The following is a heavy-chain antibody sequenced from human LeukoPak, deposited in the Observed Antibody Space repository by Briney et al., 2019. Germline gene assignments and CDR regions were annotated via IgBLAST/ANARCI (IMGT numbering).Heavy chain of an antibody. Sequence: PSETLSLTCSVSGGSVNSYYWSWIRQPPGKGLEWIGYIYTTGRTNYNPTLKSRVTISVDTSKNQFSLKLSSVTAADTAVYYCARDLEYSYGYFDYWGQGTLVTVSS. CDR2: IYTTGRT. J-gene: IGHJ4*02. CDR1: GGSVNSYY. V-gene: IGHV4-4*09. D-gene: IGHD5-18*01. CDR3: ARDLEYSYGYFDY.